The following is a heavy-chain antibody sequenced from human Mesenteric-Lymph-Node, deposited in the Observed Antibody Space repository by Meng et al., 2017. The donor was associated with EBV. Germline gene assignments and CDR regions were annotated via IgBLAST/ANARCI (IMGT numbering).Heavy chain of an antibody. Sequence: LGQSGAEVRKPGSSGKVSCKASGGSFSPYTITWVRQAPGQGLEWMGRIIPMFGTAKYAQNFQGRVTITADESTNTAYMELSSLRSDDTAVYYCARVWGGYSFGLSDYWGQGTLVTVSS. CDR1: GGSFSPYT. J-gene: IGHJ4*02. CDR3: ARVWGGYSFGLSDY. CDR2: IIPMFGTA. D-gene: IGHD5-18*01. V-gene: IGHV1-69*01.